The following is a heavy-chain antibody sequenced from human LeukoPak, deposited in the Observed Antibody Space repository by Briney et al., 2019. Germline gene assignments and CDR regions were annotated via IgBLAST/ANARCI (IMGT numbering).Heavy chain of an antibody. V-gene: IGHV3-23*01. J-gene: IGHJ4*02. CDR1: GCTFSSYA. D-gene: IGHD1-7*01. CDR3: PASLELRVRPLQIDY. CDR2: ISASGGST. Sequence: GGSLRLSCAASGCTFSSYAMSWVRQAPGKGLEWVASISASGGSTYYAHSVKGRFTISRDNSKNTLYLQLNILRAADTAVYYFPASLELRVRPLQIDYSGQGTLVTVSS.